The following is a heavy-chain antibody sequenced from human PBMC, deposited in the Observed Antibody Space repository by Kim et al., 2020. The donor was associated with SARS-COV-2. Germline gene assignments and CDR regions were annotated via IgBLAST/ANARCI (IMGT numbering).Heavy chain of an antibody. D-gene: IGHD2-8*01. J-gene: IGHJ4*02. V-gene: IGHV1-2*02. CDR3: ARDWGYCTNGVCYDLDY. CDR2: INPNSGGT. CDR1: GYTFTGYY. Sequence: SVKVSCKASGYTFTGYYMHWVRQAPGQGLEWMGWINPNSGGTNYAQKFQGRVTMTRDTSISTAYMELSRLRSDDTAVYYCARDWGYCTNGVCYDLDYWGQGAQVTVST.